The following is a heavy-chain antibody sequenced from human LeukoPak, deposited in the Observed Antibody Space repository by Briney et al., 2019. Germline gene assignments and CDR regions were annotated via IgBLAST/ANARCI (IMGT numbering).Heavy chain of an antibody. CDR1: GYSISSGYY. CDR2: IYHSGRT. V-gene: IGHV4-38-2*02. D-gene: IGHD6-13*01. Sequence: SETLSLTCTVSGYSISSGYYWGWIRQPPGKGLEWIGSIYHSGRTYYNPSLKSRVTISVDTSKNQFSLKLSSVTAADTAVYYCAREGDSNSVGWFDPWGQGTLVTVSS. J-gene: IGHJ5*02. CDR3: AREGDSNSVGWFDP.